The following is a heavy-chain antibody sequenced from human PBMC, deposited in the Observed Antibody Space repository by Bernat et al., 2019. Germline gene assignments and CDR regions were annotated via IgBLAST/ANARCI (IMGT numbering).Heavy chain of an antibody. D-gene: IGHD6-19*01. CDR3: ARVGSAWSIDY. CDR2: IYTGGTT. J-gene: IGHJ4*02. Sequence: EVQLVESGGGLVQPGGSLTLSCEASGFIVNSNYMSWVRQAPGKGLEWVSVIYTGGTTYYADSVKGRFTISRDNSKKTVYLQMNSLRPEDTAVYFCARVGSAWSIDYWGQGTLVTVSS. V-gene: IGHV3-66*02. CDR1: GFIVNSNY.